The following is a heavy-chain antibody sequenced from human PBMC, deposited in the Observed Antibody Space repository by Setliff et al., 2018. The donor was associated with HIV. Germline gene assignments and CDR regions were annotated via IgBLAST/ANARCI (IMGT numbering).Heavy chain of an antibody. J-gene: IGHJ5*02. Sequence: ASVKVSCKASGYTFTSFVMNWVRQAPGQGLEWMGWINTNTGNPTYAQGFTGRFVFSLGTSVSTAYLQISSLKAEDTAVYYCARVGGFGEFIENWFDPWGQGTLVTVSS. CDR3: ARVGGFGEFIENWFDP. CDR1: GYTFTSFV. V-gene: IGHV7-4-1*02. CDR2: INTNTGNP. D-gene: IGHD3-10*01.